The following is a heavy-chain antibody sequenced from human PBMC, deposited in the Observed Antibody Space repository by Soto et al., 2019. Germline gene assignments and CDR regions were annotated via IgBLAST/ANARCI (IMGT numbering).Heavy chain of an antibody. CDR3: ARSCSGGSCYSGYYYYGMDV. CDR2: IIPIFGTA. J-gene: IGHJ6*02. Sequence: QVQLVQSGAEVKKPGSSVKVSCKASGGTFSSYAISWVRQAPGQGLEWMGGIIPIFGTANYAQKFQGRVTITAAESTSTAYRELSSLRSEDTAVYYCARSCSGGSCYSGYYYYGMDVWGQGTTVTVSS. D-gene: IGHD2-15*01. CDR1: GGTFSSYA. V-gene: IGHV1-69*01.